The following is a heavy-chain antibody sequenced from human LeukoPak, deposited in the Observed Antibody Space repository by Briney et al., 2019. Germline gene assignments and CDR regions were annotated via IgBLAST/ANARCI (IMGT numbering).Heavy chain of an antibody. Sequence: PGRSLRLSCAASGFTFSSYGMHWVRQAPGKGLEWVAVISYDGSNKYYADSVKGRFTISRDNSKNTLYLQMNSLRAEDTAVYYCAKPSLLSSGWDDAFDIWGQGTMVTVSS. CDR3: AKPSLLSSGWDDAFDI. D-gene: IGHD6-19*01. CDR1: GFTFSSYG. CDR2: ISYDGSNK. J-gene: IGHJ3*02. V-gene: IGHV3-30*18.